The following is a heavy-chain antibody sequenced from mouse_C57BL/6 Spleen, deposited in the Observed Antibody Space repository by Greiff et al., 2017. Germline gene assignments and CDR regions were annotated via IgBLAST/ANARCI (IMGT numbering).Heavy chain of an antibody. CDR2: INPSTGGT. CDR1: GYSFTGYY. V-gene: IGHV1-42*01. CDR3: ASVTKG. D-gene: IGHD2-12*01. Sequence: VQLQQSGPELVKPGASVKISCKASGYSFTGYYMNWVKQSPEKSLEWIGEINPSTGGTTYNQKFKAKATLTVDKSSSTAYMQLKSLTSEDSAVYYCASVTKGWGQGTLVTVSA. J-gene: IGHJ3*01.